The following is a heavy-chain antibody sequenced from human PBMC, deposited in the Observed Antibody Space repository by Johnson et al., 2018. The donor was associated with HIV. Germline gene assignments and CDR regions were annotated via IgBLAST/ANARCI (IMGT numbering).Heavy chain of an antibody. D-gene: IGHD1-26*01. CDR3: AKDRGSPGIPAAFDI. Sequence: QVQLVESGGGVVQPGRSLRLSCAASGFTFNRYGMYWVRQAPGKGLEWVAFISHDESIEYYADSVKGRFTISRDNPWNTLYLQMNNLTSEDTAVYYCAKDRGSPGIPAAFDIWGQGTMVTVSS. J-gene: IGHJ3*02. CDR2: ISHDESIE. V-gene: IGHV3-30*18. CDR1: GFTFNRYG.